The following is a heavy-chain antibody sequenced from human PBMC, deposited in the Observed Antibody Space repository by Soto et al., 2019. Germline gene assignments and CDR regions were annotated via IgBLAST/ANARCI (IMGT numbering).Heavy chain of an antibody. CDR3: ARAYGSGDHWDY. D-gene: IGHD3-10*01. V-gene: IGHV4-59*01. CDR2: IYYSGST. CDR1: GGSISSYC. J-gene: IGHJ4*02. Sequence: TLSLTCTVSGGSISSYCWSWIRQPPGKGLEWIGYIYYSGSTNYNPSLKSRVTISVDTSKNQFSLKLSSVTAADTAVYYCARAYGSGDHWDYWGQGTLVTVSS.